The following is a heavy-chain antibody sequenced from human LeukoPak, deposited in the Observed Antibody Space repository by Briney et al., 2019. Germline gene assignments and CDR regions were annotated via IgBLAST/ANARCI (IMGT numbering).Heavy chain of an antibody. CDR2: IYYSGST. CDR1: GGSISSGGYY. V-gene: IGHV4-61*08. Sequence: SETLSLTCTVSGGSISSGGYYWSWIRQPPGKGLEWIGYIYYSGSTNYNPSLKSRVTISVDTSKNQFSLKLSSVTAADTAVYYCARGSRSIAVAGDFDYWGQGTLVTVSS. D-gene: IGHD6-19*01. CDR3: ARGSRSIAVAGDFDY. J-gene: IGHJ4*02.